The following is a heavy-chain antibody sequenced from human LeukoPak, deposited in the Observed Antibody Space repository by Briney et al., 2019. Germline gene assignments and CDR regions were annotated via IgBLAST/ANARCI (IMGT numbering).Heavy chain of an antibody. CDR3: ARVYGSGSYYLSFDY. Sequence: SETLSLTCTVSGGSISSGDYYWSWIRQPPGKGLEWIGYTYYSGSTYYNPSLKSRVTISVDTSKNQFSLKLSSVTAADTAVYYCARVYGSGSYYLSFDYWGQGTLVTVSS. D-gene: IGHD3-10*01. CDR2: TYYSGST. CDR1: GGSISSGDYY. V-gene: IGHV4-30-4*08. J-gene: IGHJ4*02.